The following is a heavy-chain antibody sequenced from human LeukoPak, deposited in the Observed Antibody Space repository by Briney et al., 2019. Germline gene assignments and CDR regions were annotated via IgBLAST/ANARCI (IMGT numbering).Heavy chain of an antibody. V-gene: IGHV3-30-3*01. CDR3: ARGHPRPRVIAVAGNFDS. CDR1: RFTFSSYA. J-gene: IGHJ4*02. CDR2: ISYDGTNK. Sequence: GGSLRLSCAASRFTFSSYAMHWVRQAPGKGLHWVAAISYDGTNKYYADSVKGRFTISRDNSKNTLYLQMNSLRADDTAVFYWARGHPRPRVIAVAGNFDSWGQGTLVTVSS. D-gene: IGHD6-19*01.